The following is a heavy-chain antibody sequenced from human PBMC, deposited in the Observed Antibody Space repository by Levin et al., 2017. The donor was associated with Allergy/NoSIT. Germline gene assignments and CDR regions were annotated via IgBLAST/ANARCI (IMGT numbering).Heavy chain of an antibody. J-gene: IGHJ5*02. V-gene: IGHV4-34*01. CDR3: ARGDRGYSYLYNWFDP. Sequence: SETLSLTCAVYGGSFSGYYWSWIRQPPGKGLEWIGEINHSGSTNYNPSLKSRVTISVDTSKNQFSLKLSSVTAADTAVYYCARGDRGYSYLYNWFDPWGQGTLVTVSS. CDR1: GGSFSGYY. D-gene: IGHD3-22*01. CDR2: INHSGST.